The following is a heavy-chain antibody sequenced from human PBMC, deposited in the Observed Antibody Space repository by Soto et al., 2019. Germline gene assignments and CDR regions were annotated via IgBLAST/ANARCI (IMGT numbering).Heavy chain of an antibody. Sequence: EVQLLESGGGLVQPGGSLSLSCAASGFTFSNYAMSWVRQAPGKGLEWVSRVSGGGDYTYYADSVKGRFTISRDNSKNTLYLQMNSLRAEDTAVYYCAKDYDINGYYSDYWGQGNLVTVSS. CDR1: GFTFSNYA. D-gene: IGHD3-22*01. CDR2: VSGGGDYT. CDR3: AKDYDINGYYSDY. J-gene: IGHJ4*02. V-gene: IGHV3-23*01.